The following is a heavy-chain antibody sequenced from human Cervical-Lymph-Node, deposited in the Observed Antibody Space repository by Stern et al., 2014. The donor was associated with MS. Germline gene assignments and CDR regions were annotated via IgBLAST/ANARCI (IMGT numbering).Heavy chain of an antibody. CDR3: ARPLPYAN. CDR2: IDPNGGRT. J-gene: IGHJ4*02. Sequence: QVQLVQSGAEVKKPGASVKLSCTASGDILSNFSIHWVRQAPGQGLVWMGRIDPNGGRTTYALKLQGRVTMTRDTSTTTVYMELSSLRSEDTGFYYCARPLPYANWGQGTLVTVSS. D-gene: IGHD4-17*01. V-gene: IGHV1-46*04. CDR1: GDILSNFS.